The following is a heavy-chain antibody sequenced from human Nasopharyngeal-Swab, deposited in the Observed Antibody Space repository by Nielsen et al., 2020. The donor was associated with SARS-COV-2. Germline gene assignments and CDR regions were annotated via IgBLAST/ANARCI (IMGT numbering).Heavy chain of an antibody. CDR2: ISYSGST. J-gene: IGHJ6*03. CDR1: GGSISPYY. V-gene: IGHV4-59*08. CDR3: ARHAPPVYYYYMDV. Sequence: SETLSLTCTVSGGSISPYYWSWIRRPPGKGLDWIGHISYSGSTNYNPSLKSRVTISVDTSKKQFSLRLSSLTAADTAVYYCARHAPPVYYYYMDVWGKGTTVTVSS.